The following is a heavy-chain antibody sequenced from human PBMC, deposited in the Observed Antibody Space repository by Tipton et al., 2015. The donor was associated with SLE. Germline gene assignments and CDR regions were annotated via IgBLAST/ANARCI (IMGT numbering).Heavy chain of an antibody. CDR2: IYYSGSS. CDR1: GGSISSHY. CDR3: ARDRDGDFFDY. V-gene: IGHV4-59*11. Sequence: TLSLTCTVSGGSISSHYWSWIRQPPGKGLEWIGYIYYSGSSNYNPSLKSRVTISGDTSKNQFSLKLSSVTAADTVVYYCARDRDGDFFDYWGQGTLVTVSS. D-gene: IGHD4-17*01. J-gene: IGHJ4*02.